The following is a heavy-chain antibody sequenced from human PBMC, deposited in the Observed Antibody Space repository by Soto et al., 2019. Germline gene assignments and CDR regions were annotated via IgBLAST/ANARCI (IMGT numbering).Heavy chain of an antibody. V-gene: IGHV4-61*01. Sequence: XGTLSRTGTVACGSVSSGSYYGSCIRQPPEKGLECIGYIYYSGSTNYNPSLKSRVTISVDTSKNQFSLKLSSVTAADTAVYYCARDTSAGSGSYYNVYYYYGMDVWGQGTTVTVSS. CDR1: CGSVSSGSYY. J-gene: IGHJ6*02. CDR3: ARDTSAGSGSYYNVYYYYGMDV. D-gene: IGHD3-10*01. CDR2: IYYSGST.